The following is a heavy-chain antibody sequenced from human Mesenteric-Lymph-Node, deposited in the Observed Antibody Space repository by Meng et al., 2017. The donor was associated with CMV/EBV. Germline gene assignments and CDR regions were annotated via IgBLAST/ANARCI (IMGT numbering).Heavy chain of an antibody. CDR2: INPNTGGT. V-gene: IGHV1-2*02. CDR1: GYTFTGYY. D-gene: IGHD5/OR15-5a*01. CDR3: TRGSVRYGTDV. J-gene: IGHJ6*02. Sequence: ASVKVSCKASGYTFTGYYMHWVRQAPGQLEWLGWINPNTGGTNYAQKFQDRVTMTSDTSISTAYMEVSRLRSDDTADYYCTRGSVRYGTDVWGQGTTVTVSS.